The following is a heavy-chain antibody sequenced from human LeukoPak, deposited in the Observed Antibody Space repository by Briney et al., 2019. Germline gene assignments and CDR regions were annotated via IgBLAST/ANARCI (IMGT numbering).Heavy chain of an antibody. J-gene: IGHJ4*02. D-gene: IGHD2-15*01. CDR1: GFTFSSYA. V-gene: IGHV3-23*01. Sequence: GGSLRLSCAASGFTFSSYAMSWVRQAPGKGGKWVSAISGSGGSTYYADSVKGRFTISRDNSKNTLYLQMNSLRAQDTAVYYCAKGGYCSGRSCYRNLYYFDYWGQGTLVTVSS. CDR3: AKGGYCSGRSCYRNLYYFDY. CDR2: ISGSGGST.